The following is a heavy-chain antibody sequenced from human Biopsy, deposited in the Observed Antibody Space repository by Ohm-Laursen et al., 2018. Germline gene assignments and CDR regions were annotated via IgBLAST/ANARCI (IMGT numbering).Heavy chain of an antibody. D-gene: IGHD2/OR15-2a*01. V-gene: IGHV4-59*01. Sequence: GTLSLTCPVSGGSISSYQWTWIRQPPGKGLEWIGYLYNTGGTNYNPSLKSRVTISVDTSKNQFSLRLNSVTAADTAVYYCARATNSTGWPYYYFYGMDVWGQGTTVTVSS. CDR2: LYNTGGT. J-gene: IGHJ6*02. CDR3: ARATNSTGWPYYYFYGMDV. CDR1: GGSISSYQ.